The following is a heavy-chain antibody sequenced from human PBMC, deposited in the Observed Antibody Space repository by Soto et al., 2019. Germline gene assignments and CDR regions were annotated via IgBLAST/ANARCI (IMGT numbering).Heavy chain of an antibody. CDR1: GFTVSSNY. CDR2: IYSGGST. CDR3: ARDSAVAGHTYAY. J-gene: IGHJ4*02. Sequence: EVQLVESGGGLIQPGGSLRLSCAASGFTVSSNYMSWVRQAPGKGLEWVSVIYSGGSTYYADSVKGRFTISRDNSKNTLYLQMNSLRAEDTAVYYCARDSAVAGHTYAYWGQGTLVTVSS. V-gene: IGHV3-53*01. D-gene: IGHD6-19*01.